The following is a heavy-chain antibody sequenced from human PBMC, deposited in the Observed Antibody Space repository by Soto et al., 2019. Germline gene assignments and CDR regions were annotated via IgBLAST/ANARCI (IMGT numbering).Heavy chain of an antibody. CDR1: GGTFSSYA. J-gene: IGHJ4*02. D-gene: IGHD2-21*02. CDR2: IIPIFGTA. V-gene: IGHV1-69*19. Sequence: QVQLVQSGAEVKKPGSSVKVSCKASGGTFSSYAISGVRQAPRQGLEWMGGIIPIFGTANYAQKFQGRVTITADESTSTAYMELSSLRSEDTAVYYCARGGKAYCGGVCYSGVYWVQGTLVTVSS. CDR3: ARGGKAYCGGVCYSGVY.